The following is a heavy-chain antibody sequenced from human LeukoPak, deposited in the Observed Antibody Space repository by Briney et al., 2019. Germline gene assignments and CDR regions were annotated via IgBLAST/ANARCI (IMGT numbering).Heavy chain of an antibody. CDR2: ISGSGGST. D-gene: IGHD3-3*01. CDR1: GFTFSSYA. Sequence: GGSLRLSCAASGFTFSSYAMSWVRQAPGKGLEWVSAISGSGGSTYFADSVKGRFTISRDNSKNTLYLQMNSLRAEDTAVYYCAKDDFWSTYQGRYYYGMDVWGQGTTVTVSS. CDR3: AKDDFWSTYQGRYYYGMDV. J-gene: IGHJ6*02. V-gene: IGHV3-23*01.